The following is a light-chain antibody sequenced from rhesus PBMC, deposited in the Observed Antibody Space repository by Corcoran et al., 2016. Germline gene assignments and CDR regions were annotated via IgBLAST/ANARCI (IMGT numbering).Light chain of an antibody. J-gene: IGLJ1*01. Sequence: SYDLTQPRSVSVSPGQTARIPCGADNFGDELVNWYQQKHGQAPFLLIYGNSDRPLGIPARFSGSKSGNTGTLTISGVEAGDEADYYCQVWDINSGDYIFGAGTRLTVL. V-gene: IGLV3-44*01. CDR1: NFGDEL. CDR3: QVWDINSGDYI. CDR2: GNS.